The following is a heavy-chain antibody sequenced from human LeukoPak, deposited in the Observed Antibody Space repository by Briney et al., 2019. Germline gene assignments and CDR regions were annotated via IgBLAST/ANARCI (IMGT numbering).Heavy chain of an antibody. Sequence: SGPALVKPTQTLTLTCTFSGFSLSTSGMCVSWIRQPPGKALEWLARIDWDDDKYYSTSLKTRLTISKVTSKNQVVLTMTNMDPVDTATYYCARIRSSGWFSATEYDYWGQGTLVTVSS. CDR3: ARIRSSGWFSATEYDY. D-gene: IGHD6-19*01. J-gene: IGHJ4*02. V-gene: IGHV2-70*11. CDR2: IDWDDDK. CDR1: GFSLSTSGMC.